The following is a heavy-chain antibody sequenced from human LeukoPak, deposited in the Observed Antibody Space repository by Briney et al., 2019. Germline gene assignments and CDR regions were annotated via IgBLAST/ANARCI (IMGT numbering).Heavy chain of an antibody. Sequence: ASVKVSCKASGYTFTSYGISWVRQAPGQGLEWMGWISAYNGNTNYAQKLQGRVTMTEDTSTDTAYMELSSLRSEDTAVYYCATRNPHYGDYYIDYWGPGTLVTVSS. CDR2: ISAYNGNT. V-gene: IGHV1-18*01. D-gene: IGHD4-17*01. CDR3: ATRNPHYGDYYIDY. CDR1: GYTFTSYG. J-gene: IGHJ4*02.